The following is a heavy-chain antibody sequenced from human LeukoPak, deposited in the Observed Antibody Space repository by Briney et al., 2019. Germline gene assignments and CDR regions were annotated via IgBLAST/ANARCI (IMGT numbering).Heavy chain of an antibody. CDR1: GRPFSGYY. Sequence: SETLSLTCAVYGRPFSGYYWSWIRQPPGKGLEWIGEISHSGSTKYNPSLKSRVIISVDMSKNQFSLKLSSVTAADTAVYYCARESDYYYYGMDVWGQGTTVTVSS. V-gene: IGHV4-34*01. CDR2: ISHSGST. J-gene: IGHJ6*02. D-gene: IGHD3-10*01. CDR3: ARESDYYYYGMDV.